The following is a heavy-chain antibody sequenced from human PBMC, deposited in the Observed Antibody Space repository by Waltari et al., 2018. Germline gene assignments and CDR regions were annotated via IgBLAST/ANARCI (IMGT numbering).Heavy chain of an antibody. Sequence: QVQLVQSGAEVKKPGASVKVSCKASGYTFTSYDINWVRPATGQGLEWMGWMNPNSGNTGYAQKFQGRVTMTRNTSISTAYMELSSLRSEDTAVYYCARSRVAAMYYYYYGMDVWGQGTTVTVSS. D-gene: IGHD2-15*01. CDR3: ARSRVAAMYYYYYGMDV. V-gene: IGHV1-8*01. J-gene: IGHJ6*02. CDR2: MNPNSGNT. CDR1: GYTFTSYD.